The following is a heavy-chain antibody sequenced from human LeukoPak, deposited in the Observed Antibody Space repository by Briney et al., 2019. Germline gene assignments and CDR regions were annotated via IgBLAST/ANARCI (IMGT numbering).Heavy chain of an antibody. D-gene: IGHD6-13*01. J-gene: IGHJ6*02. V-gene: IGHV1-8*02. CDR1: GYTFTSYG. CDR3: ARELAAAGPGTYYYGMDV. Sequence: GASVKVSCKASGYTFTSYGISWVRQATGQGLEWMGWMNPNSGNTGYAQKFQGRVTMTRNTSISTAYMELSSLRSEDTAMYYCARELAAAGPGTYYYGMDVWGQGTTVTVSS. CDR2: MNPNSGNT.